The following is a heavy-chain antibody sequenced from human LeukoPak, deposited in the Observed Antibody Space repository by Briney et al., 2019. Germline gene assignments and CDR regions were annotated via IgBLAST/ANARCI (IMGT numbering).Heavy chain of an antibody. V-gene: IGHV3-74*01. D-gene: IGHD5-12*01. CDR1: GFTFSSYW. J-gene: IGHJ5*02. Sequence: PGGSLRLSCAASGFTFSSYWMHWVRQAPGKGLVWVSRINSDGSSTSYADSVKGRFTISRDNAKNTLYLQMNRLRAEDTAVYYCAKGSRLVATLNWFDPWGQGTLVTVSS. CDR2: INSDGSST. CDR3: AKGSRLVATLNWFDP.